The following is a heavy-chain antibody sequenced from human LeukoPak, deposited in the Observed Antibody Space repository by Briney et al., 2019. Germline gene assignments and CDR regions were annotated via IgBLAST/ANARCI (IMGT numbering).Heavy chain of an antibody. D-gene: IGHD6-19*01. V-gene: IGHV3-23*01. J-gene: IGHJ6*03. CDR1: GFTFSSYA. Sequence: GGSLRLSCAASGFTFSSYAMSWVRQAPGKGLEWVSDINGSGGSTYYADSVKGRFTISRDNSKNTLYLQMNSLRAEDTAVYYCAKTSSGWRGYYYYYMDVWGKGTTVTVSS. CDR3: AKTSSGWRGYYYYYMDV. CDR2: INGSGGST.